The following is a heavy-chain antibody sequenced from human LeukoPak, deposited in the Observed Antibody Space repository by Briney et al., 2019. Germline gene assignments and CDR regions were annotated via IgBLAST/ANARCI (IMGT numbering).Heavy chain of an antibody. V-gene: IGHV3-23*01. D-gene: IGHD3-16*02. CDR3: AKGGTFGGVIDFDY. CDR1: GFTFSSYA. CDR2: ISGSGGST. Sequence: PGGSLRLSCAASGFTFSSYAMSWVRQAPGKGLEWVSAISGSGGSTYYADSVRGRFTISRDNSKNTLYLQMNSLRAEDTAVYYCAKGGTFGGVIDFDYWGQGTLVTVSS. J-gene: IGHJ4*02.